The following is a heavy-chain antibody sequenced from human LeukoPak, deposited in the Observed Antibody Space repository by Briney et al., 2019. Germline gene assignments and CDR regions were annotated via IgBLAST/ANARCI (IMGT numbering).Heavy chain of an antibody. CDR3: ARVGSSWSNDY. J-gene: IGHJ4*02. D-gene: IGHD6-13*01. CDR1: GGSFSGYY. V-gene: IGHV4-34*01. Sequence: PSETLSLTCAVYGGSFSGYYWSWIRQPPGKGLEWIGEINHSGSTNYNPSLKSRATISVDTSKNQFSLKLSSVTAADTAVFYCARVGSSWSNDYWGQGTLVTVSS. CDR2: INHSGST.